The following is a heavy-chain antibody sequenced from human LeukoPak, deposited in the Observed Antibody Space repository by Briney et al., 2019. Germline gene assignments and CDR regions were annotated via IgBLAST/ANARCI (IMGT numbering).Heavy chain of an antibody. V-gene: IGHV4-59*01. CDR3: ARLKATVSIHAYFDS. J-gene: IGHJ4*02. Sequence: SETLSLTCAVYGGSFSGYYWSWIRQPPGEGLEWIGYIDHGGSTNYNPSLRSRVSISSDTSKIQFSLELTSVAAADTAVYYCARLKATVSIHAYFDSWGQGTLVTVSS. CDR1: GGSFSGYY. CDR2: IDHGGST. D-gene: IGHD4-17*01.